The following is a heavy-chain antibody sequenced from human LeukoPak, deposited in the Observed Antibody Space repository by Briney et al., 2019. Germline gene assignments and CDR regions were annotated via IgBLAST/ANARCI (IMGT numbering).Heavy chain of an antibody. CDR3: ARAPPRPYSSPPYYMDV. CDR2: ISGYNGNT. CDR1: GCTFTSYG. V-gene: IGHV1-18*01. J-gene: IGHJ6*03. Sequence: GASVKVSCKGSGCTFTSYGISWVRQAPGQGLEWMGWISGYNGNTNYAQKLQGRVTMTTDTSTSTAYMELRSLRSDDTAVYYCARAPPRPYSSPPYYMDVWGKGTTVTVSS. D-gene: IGHD6-13*01.